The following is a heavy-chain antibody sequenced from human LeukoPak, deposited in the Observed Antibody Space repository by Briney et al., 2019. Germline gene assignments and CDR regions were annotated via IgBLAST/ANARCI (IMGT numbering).Heavy chain of an antibody. D-gene: IGHD1-26*01. CDR3: AKDLRSGTYPPDAFDI. CDR2: ISSSGGGT. CDR1: GFTFSSYA. Sequence: GGSLRLSCAASGFTFSSYAMTWVRQAPGKGLEWVSSISSSGGGTYYADSVKGRFTISRDNSRSTLYLQMDSLRAEDTAVYYCAKDLRSGTYPPDAFDIWGQGTMVTVS. J-gene: IGHJ3*02. V-gene: IGHV3-23*01.